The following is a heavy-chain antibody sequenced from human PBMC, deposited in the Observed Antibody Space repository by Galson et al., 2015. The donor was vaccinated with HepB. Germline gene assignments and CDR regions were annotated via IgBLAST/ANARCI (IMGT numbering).Heavy chain of an antibody. CDR3: ARGDDFLTGYYRGLDY. Sequence: SVKVSCKASGYTLTTYAISWVRQAPGQGLEWMGWISAYNGNTDYAQKLQGRVTMTTDTSTTTAYMELKSLRSDDTAVYYCARGDDFLTGYYRGLDYWGQGTLVTVSS. J-gene: IGHJ4*02. D-gene: IGHD3/OR15-3a*01. CDR1: GYTLTTYA. V-gene: IGHV1-18*01. CDR2: ISAYNGNT.